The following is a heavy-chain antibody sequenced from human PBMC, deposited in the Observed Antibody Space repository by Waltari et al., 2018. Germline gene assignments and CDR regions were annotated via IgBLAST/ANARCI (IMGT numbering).Heavy chain of an antibody. V-gene: IGHV1-2*02. Sequence: QVQLVQSGAEVKKPGASVKVSCKASGYTFTGYYMHWVRQAPGQGLEWMGWINPSSGGTNYAQKVQGRVTMTRDTSISTAYMELSRLRSDDTAVYYCARDRRADHTPDYYYYGMDVWGQGTTVTVSS. CDR1: GYTFTGYY. CDR3: ARDRRADHTPDYYYYGMDV. D-gene: IGHD2-2*02. J-gene: IGHJ6*02. CDR2: INPSSGGT.